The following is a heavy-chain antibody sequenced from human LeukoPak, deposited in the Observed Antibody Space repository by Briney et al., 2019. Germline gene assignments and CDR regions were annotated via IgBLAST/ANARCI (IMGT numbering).Heavy chain of an antibody. D-gene: IGHD3-22*01. CDR2: ITRENWI. CDR1: GFSVSEYY. J-gene: IGHJ4*02. Sequence: PGGSLRLSCAASGFSVSEYYVTWVRQAPGKGLEWISYITRENWIYYSDSVKGRFTISRDHAKNPVYLEMNSLRADDTAVYYCARGLHLDSSGSLYYWGQGTLVTVSS. V-gene: IGHV3-11*01. CDR3: ARGLHLDSSGSLYY.